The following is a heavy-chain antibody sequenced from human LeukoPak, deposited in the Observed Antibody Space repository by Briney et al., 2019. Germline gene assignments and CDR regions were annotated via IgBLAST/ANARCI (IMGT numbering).Heavy chain of an antibody. CDR2: ISYSGST. J-gene: IGHJ5*02. Sequence: SETLSLTCTVSGGSITGYYWSWIRQPPGKGLEWIGYISYSGSTNSNPSLKSRVTLSIDTSKNQFSLSLTSVTAADTAVYYCASGGYCGSTSCYPKWFDPWGQGTLVTVSS. CDR1: GGSITGYY. V-gene: IGHV4-59*01. CDR3: ASGGYCGSTSCYPKWFDP. D-gene: IGHD2-2*01.